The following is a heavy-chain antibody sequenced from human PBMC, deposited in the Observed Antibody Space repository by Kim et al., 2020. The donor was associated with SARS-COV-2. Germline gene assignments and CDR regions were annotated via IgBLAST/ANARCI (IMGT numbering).Heavy chain of an antibody. V-gene: IGHV5-51*01. J-gene: IGHJ4*02. D-gene: IGHD6-13*01. CDR1: GYSFTSYW. CDR2: IYPGDSDS. Sequence: GESLKISCRGSGYSFTSYWIGWVRQMPGKGLEWMGIIYPGDSDSRYSPSFQCQVTISADKSISTAYLQLSSLKASDTAVYYCATQGSSSWKHYFDFWGQGTLVTVSS. CDR3: ATQGSSSWKHYFDF.